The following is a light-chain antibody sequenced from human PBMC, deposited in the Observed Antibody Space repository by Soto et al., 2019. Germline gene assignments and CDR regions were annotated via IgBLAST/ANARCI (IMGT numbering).Light chain of an antibody. Sequence: EIGVTQSPATLSLSPGERATLSCRTSHSVDSTHLAWYQQKPGQAPRLLIYGASGRATGIPDRFGGSGSGTDFTLTISRLEPEDFAVYYCQHYGDSRTFGQGTKVDIK. V-gene: IGKV3-20*01. CDR3: QHYGDSRT. CDR1: HSVDSTH. CDR2: GAS. J-gene: IGKJ1*01.